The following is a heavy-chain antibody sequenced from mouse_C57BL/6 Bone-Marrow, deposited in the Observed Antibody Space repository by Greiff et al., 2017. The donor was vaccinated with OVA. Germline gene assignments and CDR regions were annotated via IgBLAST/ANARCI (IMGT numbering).Heavy chain of an antibody. D-gene: IGHD1-1*01. CDR1: GYSITSGYY. CDR2: ISYDGSN. CDR3: ARYGSSYAMDY. J-gene: IGHJ4*01. V-gene: IGHV3-6*01. Sequence: EVKLQESGPGLVKPSQSLSLTCSVTGYSITSGYYWNWIRQFPGNKLEWMGYISYDGSNNYNPSLKNRISITRDTSKNQFFRKLNSVTTEDTATYYSARYGSSYAMDYWGQGTSVTVSS.